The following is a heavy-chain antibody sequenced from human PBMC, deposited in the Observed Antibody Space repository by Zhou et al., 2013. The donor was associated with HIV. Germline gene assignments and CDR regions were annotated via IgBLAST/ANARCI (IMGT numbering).Heavy chain of an antibody. CDR2: IIPIFGTA. CDR1: GGTFSSYA. J-gene: IGHJ6*03. D-gene: IGHD6-13*01. CDR3: ARLVSSSWPQRYYYYYMDV. V-gene: IGHV1-69*05. Sequence: QVQLVQSGAEVKKPGSSVKVSCKASGGTFSSYAISWVRQAPGQGLEWMGGIIPIFGTANYAQKFQGRVTITTDESTSTAYMELSSLRSEDTAVYYCARLVSSSWPQRYYYYYMDVWGKGTTGHRLL.